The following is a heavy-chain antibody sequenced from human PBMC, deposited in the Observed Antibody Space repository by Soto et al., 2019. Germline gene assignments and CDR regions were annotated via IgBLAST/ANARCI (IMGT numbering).Heavy chain of an antibody. CDR2: ISSSSSYT. V-gene: IGHV3-11*05. CDR3: ATGQYYYDSSGYYYS. J-gene: IGHJ4*02. Sequence: QVQLVESGGGLVKPGGSLRLSCAASGFTFSDYYMSWIRQAPGKGLKWVSYISSSSSYTNYADSVKGRFTISRDNAKNSLYLQMNSLRAEDTAVYYCATGQYYYDSSGYYYSWGQGTLVTVSS. CDR1: GFTFSDYY. D-gene: IGHD3-22*01.